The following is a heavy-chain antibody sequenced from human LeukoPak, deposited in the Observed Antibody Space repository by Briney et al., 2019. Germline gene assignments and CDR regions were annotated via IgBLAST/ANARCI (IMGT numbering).Heavy chain of an antibody. CDR1: GYTFTSYY. J-gene: IGHJ4*02. CDR3: ARDLYGGTSATFDY. D-gene: IGHD4-23*01. Sequence: ASVKVSCKASGYTFTSYYMHWVRQAPGQGLEWMGWTNPNSGGTNYAQKFQGRVTMTSDTSISTAYMELSRLRSDNTAVYYCARDLYGGTSATFDYWGQGTLVTVSS. CDR2: TNPNSGGT. V-gene: IGHV1-2*02.